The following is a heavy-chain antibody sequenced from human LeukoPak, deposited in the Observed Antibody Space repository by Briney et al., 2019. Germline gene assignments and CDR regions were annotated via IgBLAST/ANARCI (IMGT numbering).Heavy chain of an antibody. CDR1: GYTLTELS. D-gene: IGHD6-6*01. CDR2: FDPGDGET. V-gene: IGHV1-24*01. J-gene: IGHJ3*02. CDR3: ATKRSSGPYAFDI. Sequence: ASVKVSCKVSGYTLTELSMHWVRQAPGKGLEWMGGFDPGDGETIYAQKFQGRVTMTEDTSTDTAYMELSSLRSEDMAVYYCATKRSSGPYAFDIWGQGTMVTVSS.